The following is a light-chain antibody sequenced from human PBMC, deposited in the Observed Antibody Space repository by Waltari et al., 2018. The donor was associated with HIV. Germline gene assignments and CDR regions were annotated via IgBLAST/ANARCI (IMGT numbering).Light chain of an antibody. V-gene: IGLV3-25*03. J-gene: IGLJ3*02. Sequence: SYGMTQATSVSGSPGQTAKITCTRGSLPDKVSSWYRQRPGQAPILLIYKDIERPSGIPDRISGSRSGTTVTLTINGGQAEDEADYYCQSTDDDGIWVFGGGTKLTVL. CDR1: SLPDKV. CDR2: KDI. CDR3: QSTDDDGIWV.